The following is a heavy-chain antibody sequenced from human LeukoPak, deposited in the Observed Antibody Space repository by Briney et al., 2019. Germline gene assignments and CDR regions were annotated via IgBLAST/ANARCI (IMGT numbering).Heavy chain of an antibody. CDR1: GGSISGYY. CDR3: ARIPGKSAPNYYGMDV. CDR2: IYYTGST. J-gene: IGHJ6*02. V-gene: IGHV4-59*01. D-gene: IGHD6-6*01. Sequence: SETLSLTCTVSGGSISGYYWNWIRQPPGKGLEWIGYIYYTGSTKCNPSLKSRVTISVDTSKNQFSLKLSPVTAAGTAVYYCARIPGKSAPNYYGMDVWGQGTTVTVSS.